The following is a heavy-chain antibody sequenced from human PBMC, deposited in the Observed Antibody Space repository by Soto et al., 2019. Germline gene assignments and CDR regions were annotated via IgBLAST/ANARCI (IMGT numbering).Heavy chain of an antibody. CDR1: GGSISSSSYY. V-gene: IGHV4-39*01. CDR2: IYYSGST. D-gene: IGHD2-15*01. CDR3: ATPRSGGNGLDP. Sequence: SETLSLTCTVSGGSISSSSYYWGWIRQPPGKGLEWIGSIYYSGSTYYNPSLKSRVTISVDTSKNQFSLKLSSVTAADTAVYYCATPRSGGNGLDPWGQGTLVTVSS. J-gene: IGHJ5*02.